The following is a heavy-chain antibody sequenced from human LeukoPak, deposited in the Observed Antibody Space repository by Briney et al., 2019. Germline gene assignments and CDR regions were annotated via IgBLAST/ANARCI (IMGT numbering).Heavy chain of an antibody. Sequence: ASVKVSCKASGYTFTGYYIHWVRQAPGQGLEWMGRINPNSGGTNYAQKFQGRVTKTRDTSISTAYMELSRLRSDDTAVYFCARDLGSTRGYWGQGTLVTVSS. CDR3: ARDLGSTRGY. CDR1: GYTFTGYY. D-gene: IGHD2-2*01. J-gene: IGHJ4*02. V-gene: IGHV1-2*06. CDR2: INPNSGGT.